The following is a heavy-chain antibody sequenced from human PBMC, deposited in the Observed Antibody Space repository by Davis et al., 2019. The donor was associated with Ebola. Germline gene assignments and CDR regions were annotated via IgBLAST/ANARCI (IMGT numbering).Heavy chain of an antibody. CDR1: GFTFSVYY. V-gene: IGHV3-11*06. Sequence: GGSLRLSCAASGFTFSVYYMSWIRQAPGKEPEWVSSISSSASYKNYADSVKGRFTISRDDAKKSLYLQMDSLRAEDTAVYYCAQQLGDYGGNALRYWGQGTLVTVSS. CDR2: ISSSASYK. J-gene: IGHJ4*02. CDR3: AQQLGDYGGNALRY. D-gene: IGHD4-23*01.